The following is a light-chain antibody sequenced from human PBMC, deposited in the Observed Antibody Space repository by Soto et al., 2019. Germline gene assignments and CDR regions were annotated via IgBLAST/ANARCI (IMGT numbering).Light chain of an antibody. CDR2: EGS. J-gene: IGLJ1*01. CDR1: DSNIGSNT. V-gene: IGLV1-44*01. CDR3: CSYAGSTSYV. Sequence: QSVLTQPPSASGTPGQRVTISCSGSDSNIGSNTVNWYQQVPGTAPKLMIYEGSKRPSGVSNRFSGSKSGNTASLTISGLQAEDEADYYCCSYAGSTSYVFGTGTKLTVL.